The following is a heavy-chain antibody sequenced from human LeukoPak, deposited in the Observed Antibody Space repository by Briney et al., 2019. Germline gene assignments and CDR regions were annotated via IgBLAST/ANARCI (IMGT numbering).Heavy chain of an antibody. D-gene: IGHD3-22*01. J-gene: IGHJ4*02. CDR3: ATGNYYDSRGYYTFGH. CDR2: INGDGSTT. V-gene: IGHV3-74*01. CDR1: GFAFNKYW. Sequence: PGGSLRLSCAASGFAFNKYWMHWVRQTPGKGLVWVSRINGDGSTTSYADSVKGGFTISRDNAKNTLYLQMSSLRAEDTAVYYCATGNYYDSRGYYTFGHWGQGTPVTVSS.